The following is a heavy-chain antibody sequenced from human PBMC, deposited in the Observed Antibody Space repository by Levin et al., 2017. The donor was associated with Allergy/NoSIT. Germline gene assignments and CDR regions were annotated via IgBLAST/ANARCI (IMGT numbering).Heavy chain of an antibody. CDR3: TTRVPFGDDAFDI. D-gene: IGHD3-10*01. J-gene: IGHJ3*02. CDR1: GFTFSGSA. V-gene: IGHV3-73*01. Sequence: GGSLRLSCAASGFTFSGSAMHWVRQASGKGLEWVGRIRSKANSYATAYAASVKGRFTISRDDSKNTAYLQMNSLKTEDTAVYYCTTRVPFGDDAFDIWGQGTMVTVSS. CDR2: IRSKANSYAT.